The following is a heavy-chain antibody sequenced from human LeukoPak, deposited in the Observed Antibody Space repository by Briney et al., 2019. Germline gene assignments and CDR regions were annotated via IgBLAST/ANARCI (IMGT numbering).Heavy chain of an antibody. D-gene: IGHD3-16*01. CDR2: IIPIFSTA. Sequence: SVKDSCKASGGTFSSYPISWVRQARGQGLEWMGGIIPIFSTATYAQKFQDRVTITADESTRTAYMELTSLRSEHTAVYYCARARGGPQNFHFAYWGQGTLVTVSS. CDR3: ARARGGPQNFHFAY. CDR1: GGTFSSYP. J-gene: IGHJ4*02. V-gene: IGHV1-69*01.